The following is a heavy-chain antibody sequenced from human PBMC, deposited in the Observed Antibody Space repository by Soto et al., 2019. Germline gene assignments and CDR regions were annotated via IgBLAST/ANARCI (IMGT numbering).Heavy chain of an antibody. CDR2: INHSGST. V-gene: IGHV4-34*01. D-gene: IGHD5-12*01. J-gene: IGHJ5*02. CDR3: ARGPNLWWLRVGWFDP. Sequence: QVQLQQWGAGLLKPSETLSLTCAVYGGSFSGYYWSWIRQPPGKGLEWIGEINHSGSTNYNPSLKSRVTISVDTSKNQFSLKLSSVTAADTAVYYCARGPNLWWLRVGWFDPWGQGTLVTVSS. CDR1: GGSFSGYY.